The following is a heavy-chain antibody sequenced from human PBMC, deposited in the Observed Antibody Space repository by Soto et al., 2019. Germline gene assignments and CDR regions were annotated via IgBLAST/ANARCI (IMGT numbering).Heavy chain of an antibody. V-gene: IGHV4-39*01. CDR1: GGSISSRGYY. CDR2: IYYSGRT. J-gene: IGHJ5*02. Sequence: QLQLQESGPGLVKPSETLSLTCTVSGGSISSRGYYWGWIRQPPGKGLEWIGTIYYSGRTYYNPPPKRRVSISVDTPKNHFSLKLGSGTAAATAVYYCATSNWFDPWAQGTLSPSPQ. CDR3: ATSNWFDP.